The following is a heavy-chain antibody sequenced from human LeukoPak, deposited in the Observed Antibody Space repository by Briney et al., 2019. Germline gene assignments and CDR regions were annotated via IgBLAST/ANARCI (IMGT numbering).Heavy chain of an antibody. CDR3: ARANRQDAFDI. Sequence: GGSLRLSCAASGFTLSSYSMNWVRQAPGKGLEWVSHISSSSSTIYYADSVKGRFTISRDNAKNSLYLQMNSLRAEDTAVYYCARANRQDAFDIWGQGTMVTVSS. J-gene: IGHJ3*02. CDR2: ISSSSSTI. V-gene: IGHV3-48*01. CDR1: GFTLSSYS. D-gene: IGHD1-14*01.